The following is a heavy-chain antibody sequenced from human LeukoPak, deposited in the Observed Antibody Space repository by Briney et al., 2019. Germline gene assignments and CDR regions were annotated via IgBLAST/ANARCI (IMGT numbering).Heavy chain of an antibody. Sequence: PGRSLRLSCAASGFTFSSYAMHWVRQAPGKGLEWVALISYDGSTRDYVDSEKGRFTTPRDNSINTLYLQMDSLRPEDTAVYYCARAPYSSGWYYFDYWGQGTLVTVSS. V-gene: IGHV3-30*04. CDR1: GFTFSSYA. CDR3: ARAPYSSGWYYFDY. CDR2: ISYDGSTR. J-gene: IGHJ4*02. D-gene: IGHD6-19*01.